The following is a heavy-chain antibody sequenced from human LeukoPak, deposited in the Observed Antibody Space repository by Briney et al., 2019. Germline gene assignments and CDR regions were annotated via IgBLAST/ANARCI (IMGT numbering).Heavy chain of an antibody. CDR1: GFTFSSYG. Sequence: GGSLRLSCAASGFTFSSYGMHWVRPAPGKGLEWVAFIRYDGSNKYYADSVKGRFTISRDNAKNSLYLQMNSLRAEDTAVYYCARATYSYEITPGYWGQGTLVTVSS. V-gene: IGHV3-30*02. D-gene: IGHD5-18*01. J-gene: IGHJ4*02. CDR2: IRYDGSNK. CDR3: ARATYSYEITPGY.